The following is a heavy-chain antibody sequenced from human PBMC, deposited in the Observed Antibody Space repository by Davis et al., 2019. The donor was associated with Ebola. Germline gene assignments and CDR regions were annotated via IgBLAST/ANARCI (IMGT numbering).Heavy chain of an antibody. Sequence: MPSDTLSLTFAVSGGSFSGYYWSWIRQPPGKGLEWIGEINHSGSTNYNPSLKSRVTISVDTSKNQFSLKLSSVTAAETAVYYCARLRDRIQLWGHGMDVWGQGTTVTVSS. D-gene: IGHD5-18*01. CDR3: ARLRDRIQLWGHGMDV. CDR1: GGSFSGYY. J-gene: IGHJ6*02. V-gene: IGHV4-34*01. CDR2: INHSGST.